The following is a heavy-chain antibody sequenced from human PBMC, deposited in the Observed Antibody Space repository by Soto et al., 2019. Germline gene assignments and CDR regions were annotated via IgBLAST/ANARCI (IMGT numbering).Heavy chain of an antibody. V-gene: IGHV1-8*01. CDR1: GYTFTSYD. J-gene: IGHJ4*02. CDR2: MNPNSGNT. CDR3: ARLRFLEWLSVDY. Sequence: ASVKVSCKASGYTFTSYDINWVRQATGQGLEWMGWMNPNSGNTGYAQKFQGRVTMTRNTSISTAYMELSSLRSEDTAVYYCARLRFLEWLSVDYWGQGTLVTVSS. D-gene: IGHD3-3*01.